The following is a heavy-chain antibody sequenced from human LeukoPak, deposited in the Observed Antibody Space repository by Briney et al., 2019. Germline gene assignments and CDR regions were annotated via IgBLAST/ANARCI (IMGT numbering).Heavy chain of an antibody. Sequence: GGSLKISFKGSGSRFPSYWIGWGRPIPGKGLGWMGIIYPGDSDTRYSPSFQGQVTISADKSISTAYLQWSSLKASDTAMYYCARLTELLFDYWGQGTLVTVSS. CDR2: IYPGDSDT. CDR3: ARLTELLFDY. J-gene: IGHJ4*02. V-gene: IGHV5-51*01. D-gene: IGHD3-10*01. CDR1: GSRFPSYW.